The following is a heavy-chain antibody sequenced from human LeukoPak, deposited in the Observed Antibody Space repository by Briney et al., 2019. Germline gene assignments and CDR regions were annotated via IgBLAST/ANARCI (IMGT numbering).Heavy chain of an antibody. J-gene: IGHJ4*02. CDR2: ISAGGGST. CDR3: ARGGSSSGRFAY. D-gene: IGHD6-6*01. V-gene: IGHV3-23*01. Sequence: PGASLRLSCAASGFIFSSHAMNWVRQAPGKGLEWVSLISAGGGSTYYADSVKGRFTISRDNAKNSLYLQMNSLRAEDTAVYYCARGGSSSGRFAYWGQGTLVTVSS. CDR1: GFIFSSHA.